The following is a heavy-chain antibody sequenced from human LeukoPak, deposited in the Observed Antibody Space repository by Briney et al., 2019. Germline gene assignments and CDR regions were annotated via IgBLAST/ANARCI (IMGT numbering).Heavy chain of an antibody. V-gene: IGHV3-53*01. CDR2: IFSGGRT. CDR1: GFIVSDSY. D-gene: IGHD3-10*01. Sequence: GGSLRLSCAAPGFIVSDSYMSWVRQAPGKGLERVSVIFSGGRTDYTDSVKGRFTISRDDSMNTLYLQMNSLRVEDTAMYYCARERGSEFDFWGQGTLVTVSS. CDR3: ARERGSEFDF. J-gene: IGHJ4*02.